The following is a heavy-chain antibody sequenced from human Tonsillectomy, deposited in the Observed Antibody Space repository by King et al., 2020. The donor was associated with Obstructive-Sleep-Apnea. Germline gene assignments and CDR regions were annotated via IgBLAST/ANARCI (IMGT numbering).Heavy chain of an antibody. D-gene: IGHD5-18*01. Sequence: VQLVESGGGVVQPGRSLRLSCAASGFTFSSYGMHWVRQAPGKGLEWVSFIRYDESNQYYAEIVKGRFTVSRDNSKNTLYLQMNSLRAEDTAVYYCAKGVDTGVVPYYGMDVWGQGTTVTVSS. V-gene: IGHV3-30*02. CDR1: GFTFSSYG. CDR3: AKGVDTGVVPYYGMDV. CDR2: IRYDESNQ. J-gene: IGHJ6*02.